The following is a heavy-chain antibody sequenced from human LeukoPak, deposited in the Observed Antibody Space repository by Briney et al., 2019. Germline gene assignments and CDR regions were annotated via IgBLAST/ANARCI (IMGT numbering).Heavy chain of an antibody. Sequence: GGSLRLSCAASGFTFSSYSMNWVRQAPGKGLEWVSYISSSSSTIYYADSVKGRFTISRDNAKNSLYLQMNSLRAEDTAVYYCARDNSPATARAFDIWGQGTMVTVSS. CDR1: GFTFSSYS. D-gene: IGHD2/OR15-2a*01. V-gene: IGHV3-48*01. CDR3: ARDNSPATARAFDI. CDR2: ISSSSSTI. J-gene: IGHJ3*02.